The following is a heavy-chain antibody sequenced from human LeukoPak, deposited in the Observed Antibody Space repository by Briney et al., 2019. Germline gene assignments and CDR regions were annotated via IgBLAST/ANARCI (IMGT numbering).Heavy chain of an antibody. CDR2: ISSSSSTI. V-gene: IGHV3-48*04. D-gene: IGHD1-26*01. CDR1: GFTFSSYS. J-gene: IGHJ4*02. Sequence: HPGGSLRLSCAASGFTFSSYSMNWVRQAPGKGLEWLSYISSSSSTIYYADSVKGRFTISRDNAKNSLYLQMNSLRAEDTALYYCASGWYSEKSLDYWGQGTLVTVSS. CDR3: ASGWYSEKSLDY.